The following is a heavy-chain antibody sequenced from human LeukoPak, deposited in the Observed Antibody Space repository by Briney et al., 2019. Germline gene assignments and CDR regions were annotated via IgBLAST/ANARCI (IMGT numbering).Heavy chain of an antibody. V-gene: IGHV4-30-4*08. J-gene: IGHJ5*02. Sequence: SETLSLTCTVSGGSISSGDYYWSWIRQPPGKGLEWIGYIYYSGSTYYNPSLKSRVTISVDTSKNQFSLKLSSVTAADTAVYYCARGRITMVRGVRKNWFDPWGQGTLVTVSS. CDR2: IYYSGST. CDR1: GGSISSGDYY. D-gene: IGHD3-10*01. CDR3: ARGRITMVRGVRKNWFDP.